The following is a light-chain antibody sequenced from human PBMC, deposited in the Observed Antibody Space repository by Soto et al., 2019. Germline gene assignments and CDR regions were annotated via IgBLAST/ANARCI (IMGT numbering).Light chain of an antibody. V-gene: IGLV2-14*01. Sequence: QSVLTQPASVSGSPGQSITISCTGTSSDVGDNNYVSWYQQHPGKAPKLIIYDVTHRPSGISNRFSGSKSGNTASLTISGLQAEDEADYYCGSYTISSTLYVFGPGTKVTVL. CDR2: DVT. CDR1: SSDVGDNNY. J-gene: IGLJ1*01. CDR3: GSYTISSTLYV.